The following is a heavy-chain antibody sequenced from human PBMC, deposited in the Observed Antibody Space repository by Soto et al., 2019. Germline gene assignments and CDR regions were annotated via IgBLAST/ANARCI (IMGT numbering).Heavy chain of an antibody. D-gene: IGHD2-2*01. CDR1: GYSFPKYG. J-gene: IGHJ6*02. CDR2: INPGNGDT. Sequence: ASVKVSCKTSGYSFPKYGLHWVRQAPGQRLEWMGWINPGNGDTKYSQKFQGRVTITRDTSAATAYMELSSLRSEDSAVFYCARTDCSSTSCYNYYYYGMDVWGQGTTVTVSS. CDR3: ARTDCSSTSCYNYYYYGMDV. V-gene: IGHV1-3*01.